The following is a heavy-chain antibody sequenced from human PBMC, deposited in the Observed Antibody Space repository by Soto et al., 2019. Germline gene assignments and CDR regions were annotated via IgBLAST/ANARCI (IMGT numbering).Heavy chain of an antibody. CDR2: ISYDGSNK. V-gene: IGHV3-30*03. D-gene: IGHD5-12*01. J-gene: IGHJ4*02. CDR3: ASTRAFDY. Sequence: GVSLRLSCAASGFTFSSYGMHWVRQAPGKGLEWVAVISYDGSNKYYADSVKGRFTISRDNSKNTLYLQMNSLRAEDTAVYYCASTRAFDYWGQGTLVTVSS. CDR1: GFTFSSYG.